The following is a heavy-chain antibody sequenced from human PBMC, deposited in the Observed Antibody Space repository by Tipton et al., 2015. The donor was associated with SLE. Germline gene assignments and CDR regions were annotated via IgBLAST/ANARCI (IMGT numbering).Heavy chain of an antibody. CDR2: INQSGST. Sequence: TLSLTCTVYGGSFSGYYWSWIRQPPGKGLEWIGEINQSGSTNYNASLKSRVAISLDTPKNQLSLVLSSVTAADTAVYYCAREGAEKVRTSYYYHMDVWGKGTTVTISS. CDR3: AREGAEKVRTSYYYHMDV. D-gene: IGHD3-10*01. CDR1: GGSFSGYY. J-gene: IGHJ6*03. V-gene: IGHV4-34*01.